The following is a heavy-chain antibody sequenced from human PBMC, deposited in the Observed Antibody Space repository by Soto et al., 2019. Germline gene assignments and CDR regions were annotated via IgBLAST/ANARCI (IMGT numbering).Heavy chain of an antibody. CDR3: ARSVDP. Sequence: QVQLQESGPGLVKPSQTLSLTCTVSGGSISSGGYYWSWIRQHPGKGREWIGYIYYSGSTYYNPSLQSRVTISVDTAKNQFSLEPSSVTAGDTAVDYCARSVDPWGQGTLVTVSS. V-gene: IGHV4-31*03. CDR1: GGSISSGGYY. CDR2: IYYSGST. J-gene: IGHJ5*02.